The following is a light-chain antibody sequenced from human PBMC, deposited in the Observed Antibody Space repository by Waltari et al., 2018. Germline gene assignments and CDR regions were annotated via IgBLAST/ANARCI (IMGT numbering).Light chain of an antibody. CDR3: SSFSGSNNYNVV. CDR2: EVT. Sequence: QPALTQPPSASGSPGQSVTISCTGTNSDVGGYNYVSWYQQHTGEAPKLMCYEVTKRPSGGPDRVSGSKSDNAASLTVSGLQAEDEADYYCSSFSGSNNYNVVFGGGTKLTVL. CDR1: NSDVGGYNY. J-gene: IGLJ2*01. V-gene: IGLV2-8*01.